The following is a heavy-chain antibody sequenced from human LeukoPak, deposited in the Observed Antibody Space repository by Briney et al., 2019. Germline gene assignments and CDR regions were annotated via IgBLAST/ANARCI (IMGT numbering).Heavy chain of an antibody. CDR2: INPYSGDT. D-gene: IGHD3-3*01. Sequence: ASVKVSCKASGYTFTDYYMYGVRQAPGQGLEWMGWINPYSGDTDYAQMFQGRVTMTRDTSISTVYMELTRLRSDDTAVYYCAREGSKVVIINSFDYWGQGTLVTVSS. CDR1: GYTFTDYY. V-gene: IGHV1-2*02. J-gene: IGHJ4*02. CDR3: AREGSKVVIINSFDY.